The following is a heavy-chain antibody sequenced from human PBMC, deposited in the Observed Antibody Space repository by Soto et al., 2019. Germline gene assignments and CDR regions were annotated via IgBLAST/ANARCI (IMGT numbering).Heavy chain of an antibody. CDR1: GFTFSSYW. V-gene: IGHV3-74*01. CDR3: VCFECGRTAVVTAMEANGY. CDR2: VNSDESTT. J-gene: IGHJ4*02. Sequence: GGSLRLSCAASGFTFSSYWMHWVRQGPGKGLVWVSRVNSDESTTSYADPVKGRFTISRDNAKNTLYLQMSSLRAEDTALYYCVCFECGRTAVVTAMEANGYWGQGTLVTVSS. D-gene: IGHD2-21*02.